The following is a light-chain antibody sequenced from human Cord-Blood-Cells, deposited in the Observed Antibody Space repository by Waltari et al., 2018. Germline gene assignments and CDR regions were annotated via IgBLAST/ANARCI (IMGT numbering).Light chain of an antibody. CDR2: DES. CDR1: QDISNY. J-gene: IGKJ5*01. Sequence: DIQMTLSPSSLSAPVGDRVTITCQASQDISNYLNWYQQKPGKAPKLLIYDESNLETGVPSRFSGSGSGTDFTFTISSLQPEDIATYYCQQYDNLPRTFGQGTRLEIK. V-gene: IGKV1-33*01. CDR3: QQYDNLPRT.